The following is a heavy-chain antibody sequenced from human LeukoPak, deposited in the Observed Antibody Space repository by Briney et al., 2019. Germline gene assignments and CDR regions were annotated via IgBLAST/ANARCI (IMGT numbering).Heavy chain of an antibody. CDR2: VYLDGRT. CDR1: GGSVSSTNW. Sequence: PSETLSLTCGVSGGSVSSTNWWTWIRQPSGKGLEWIGEVYLDGRTNFNPSLKSRLTMSVDLSENHVSLKLTSVTAADTAVYYCAREGGFYRPLDYSGQGTLVTVSS. V-gene: IGHV4-4*02. D-gene: IGHD6-25*01. J-gene: IGHJ4*02. CDR3: AREGGFYRPLDY.